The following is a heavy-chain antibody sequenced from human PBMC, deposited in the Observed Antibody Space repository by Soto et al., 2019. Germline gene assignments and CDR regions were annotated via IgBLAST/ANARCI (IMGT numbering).Heavy chain of an antibody. Sequence: PSETLSLTCTVSGGSISSYYWSWIRQPPGKGLEWIGYIYYSGSTNYNPSLKSRVTISVDTSKNQFSLKLSSVTAADTAVYYCARGGSYLGYYYGMDVWGQGTTVTVSS. CDR2: IYYSGST. D-gene: IGHD1-26*01. CDR3: ARGGSYLGYYYGMDV. V-gene: IGHV4-59*01. CDR1: GGSISSYY. J-gene: IGHJ6*02.